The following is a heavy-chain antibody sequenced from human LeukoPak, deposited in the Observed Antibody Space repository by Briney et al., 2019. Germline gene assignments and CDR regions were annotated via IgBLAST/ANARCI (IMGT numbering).Heavy chain of an antibody. CDR1: GFAFSSSS. Sequence: GGSLRLSCATSGFAFSSSSMSWVRQAPGKGVEWVSTISGAGGSTWYADSVKGRFTISRDNSKKSMSLQMSSLRAEDTAIYYCAKDDSSSWYDYFFDYWGQGTLVTVSS. V-gene: IGHV3-23*01. CDR2: ISGAGGST. CDR3: AKDDSSSWYDYFFDY. D-gene: IGHD6-13*01. J-gene: IGHJ4*02.